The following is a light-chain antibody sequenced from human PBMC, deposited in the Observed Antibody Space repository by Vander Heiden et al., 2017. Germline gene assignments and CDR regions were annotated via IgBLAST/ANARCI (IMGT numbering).Light chain of an antibody. J-gene: IGKJ4*01. CDR2: GAS. CDR1: QSVRSD. CDR3: HHYNHWPLT. V-gene: IGKV3-15*01. Sequence: EIVMTQSPATLSVSQGERATLSGRASQSVRSDLAWHQQKPGQAPSLLIYGASIRATGIPARFSGSGSGTEFTLTISSLQSEDVAVYYCHHYNHWPLTFGGGTKVEIK.